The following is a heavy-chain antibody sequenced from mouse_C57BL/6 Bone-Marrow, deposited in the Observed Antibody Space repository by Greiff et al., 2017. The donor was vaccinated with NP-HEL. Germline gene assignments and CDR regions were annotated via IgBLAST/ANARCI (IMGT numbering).Heavy chain of an antibody. CDR1: GYNFTNYW. CDR2: IYPGGGYT. CDR3: AREDGSSLGYAMDY. D-gene: IGHD1-1*01. V-gene: IGHV1-63*01. J-gene: IGHJ4*01. Sequence: QVQLKESGAELVRPGTSVKMSCKASGYNFTNYWIGWAKQRPGHGLEWIGDIYPGGGYTNYNEKFKGKATLTADKSSSTAYMQFSSRTSEDSAIYYCAREDGSSLGYAMDYWGQGTSVTVSS.